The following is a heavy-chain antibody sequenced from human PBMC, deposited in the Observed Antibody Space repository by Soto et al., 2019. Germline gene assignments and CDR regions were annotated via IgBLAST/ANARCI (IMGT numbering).Heavy chain of an antibody. D-gene: IGHD4-17*01. Sequence: PGESLKISCKGSGYSFTSYWIGWVRQIPWKGLEWMGIIYPGDSDTRYSPSFQGQVTISADKSISTAYLQWRSLKASDTAMYYSARQEENFGDYSPYWGDGTLVTLSS. J-gene: IGHJ4*01. CDR1: GYSFTSYW. V-gene: IGHV5-51*01. CDR3: ARQEENFGDYSPY. CDR2: IYPGDSDT.